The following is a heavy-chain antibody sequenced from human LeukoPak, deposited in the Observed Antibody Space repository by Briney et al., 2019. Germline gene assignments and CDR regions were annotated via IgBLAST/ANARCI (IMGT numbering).Heavy chain of an antibody. V-gene: IGHV4-34*01. D-gene: IGHD7-27*01. J-gene: IGHJ4*02. CDR3: ARVWGYVDY. CDR1: GGSFSGYY. Sequence: SETLSLTCAVYGGSFSGYYWSWIRQLPGKGLEWIGEINRSGSTNYNPSLKSRVTISVDTSKNQFSLKLSSVTAADTAVYYCARVWGYVDYWGQGTLVTVSS. CDR2: INRSGST.